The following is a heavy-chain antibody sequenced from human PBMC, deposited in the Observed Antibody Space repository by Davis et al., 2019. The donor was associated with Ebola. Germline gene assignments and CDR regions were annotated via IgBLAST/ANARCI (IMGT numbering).Heavy chain of an antibody. CDR3: ARVKNYYDSSGYYSESFDY. CDR1: GGSFSGYY. CDR2: INHSGST. J-gene: IGHJ4*02. V-gene: IGHV4-34*01. Sequence: SQTLSLTCAVYGGSFSGYYWSWIRQPPGKGLEWIGEINHSGSTNYNPSLKSRVTISVDTSKNQFSLKLSSVTAADTAVYYCARVKNYYDSSGYYSESFDYWGQGTLVTVSS. D-gene: IGHD3-22*01.